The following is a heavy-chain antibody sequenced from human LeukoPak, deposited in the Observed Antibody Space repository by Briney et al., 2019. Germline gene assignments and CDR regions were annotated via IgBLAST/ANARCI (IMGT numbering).Heavy chain of an antibody. CDR1: GGSISSGGYY. J-gene: IGHJ5*02. V-gene: IGHV4-31*03. CDR2: IYYSGST. Sequence: SQTLSLTCTVSGGSISSGGYYWSWIRQHPGKGLEWIGYIYYSGSTYYNPSLKSRVTISVDTSKNQFSLKLSSVTAADTAVHYCARRIAAAGKKDEVNWFDPWGQGTLVTVSS. CDR3: ARRIAAAGKKDEVNWFDP. D-gene: IGHD6-13*01.